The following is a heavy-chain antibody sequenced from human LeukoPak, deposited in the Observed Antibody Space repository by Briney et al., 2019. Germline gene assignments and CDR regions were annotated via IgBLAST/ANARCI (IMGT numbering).Heavy chain of an antibody. D-gene: IGHD1-26*01. Sequence: GGSLRLSCAASGFTFSSYAMSWVRQAPGKGLEGVSAISGSGGSTYYADSVKGRFTISRDNSKNTLCLQMNSLRGEDTAVYYCAKGRYRRNPGQQVHWGQGTLVTVSS. CDR3: AKGRYRRNPGQQVH. CDR2: ISGSGGST. CDR1: GFTFSSYA. V-gene: IGHV3-23*01. J-gene: IGHJ4*02.